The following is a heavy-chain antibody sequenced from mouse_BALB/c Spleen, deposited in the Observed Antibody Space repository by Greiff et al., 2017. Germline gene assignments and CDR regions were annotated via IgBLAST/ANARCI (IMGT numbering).Heavy chain of an antibody. Sequence: EVQRVESGPGLVKPSQSLSLTCTVTGYSITSDYAWNWIRQFPGNKLEWMGYISYSGSTSYNPSLKSRISITRDTSKNQFFLQLNSVTTEDTATYYCARNDYERAWFAYWGQGTLVTVSA. V-gene: IGHV3-2*02. D-gene: IGHD2-4*01. J-gene: IGHJ3*01. CDR2: ISYSGST. CDR1: GYSITSDYA. CDR3: ARNDYERAWFAY.